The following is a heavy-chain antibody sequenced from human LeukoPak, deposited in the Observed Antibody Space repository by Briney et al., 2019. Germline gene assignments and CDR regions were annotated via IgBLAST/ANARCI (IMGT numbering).Heavy chain of an antibody. D-gene: IGHD6-19*01. V-gene: IGHV5-51*01. CDR1: GYSFTSSW. CDR2: INPGDSDT. J-gene: IGHJ4*02. Sequence: GESLKISCHASGYSFTSSWIGWARQMPGKGLEWIAIINPGDSDTRYSPSFQGQVTISADKSISTAYLQWSSLKASDTAMYYCARQPIAVAPTGGGDYWGQGTLVTVSS. CDR3: ARQPIAVAPTGGGDY.